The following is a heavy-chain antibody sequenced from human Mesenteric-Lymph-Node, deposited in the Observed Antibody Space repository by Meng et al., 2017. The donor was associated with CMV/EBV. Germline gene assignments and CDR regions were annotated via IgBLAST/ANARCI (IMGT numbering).Heavy chain of an antibody. Sequence: SVKVSCKASGGSFSRYSFSWVRQAPGQGLEWMGGIIPSTDMSDYAQKFQGRVTITADKSTGTAYMELNSLTSEDTAVYYCARAVTTVTTSWLYFDYWGQGTLVTVSS. D-gene: IGHD4-17*01. V-gene: IGHV1-69*10. CDR3: ARAVTTVTTSWLYFDY. J-gene: IGHJ4*02. CDR1: GGSFSRYS. CDR2: IIPSTDMS.